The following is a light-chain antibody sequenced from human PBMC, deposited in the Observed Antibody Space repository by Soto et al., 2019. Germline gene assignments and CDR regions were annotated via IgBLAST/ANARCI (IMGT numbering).Light chain of an antibody. Sequence: QSVLTQPPSVSGSPGQSVTISCTGTTRDVGTYNRVSWYQQSPGTAPKLMIYEVINRPSGVPDRFSGSQSGNTASLTISGLQAEDEADYYCGSYTTSNTWVFGGGTKVTVL. J-gene: IGLJ3*02. CDR3: GSYTTSNTWV. V-gene: IGLV2-18*02. CDR1: TRDVGTYNR. CDR2: EVI.